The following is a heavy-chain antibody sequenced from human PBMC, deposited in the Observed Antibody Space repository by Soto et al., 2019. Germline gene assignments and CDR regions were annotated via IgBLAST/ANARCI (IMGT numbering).Heavy chain of an antibody. Sequence: EVQLVESGGGLVQPGESLRLSCAASGFTVSNYHMTWVRQAPGKGLEWVSAVYADGATSHADSVKDRFTVSRDNSRNTLKLQMGGLRAEDTAVYYCAGSGGGLDYWGQGTLVTVSS. CDR1: GFTVSNYH. CDR3: AGSGGGLDY. J-gene: IGHJ4*02. D-gene: IGHD3-10*01. V-gene: IGHV3-66*01. CDR2: VYADGAT.